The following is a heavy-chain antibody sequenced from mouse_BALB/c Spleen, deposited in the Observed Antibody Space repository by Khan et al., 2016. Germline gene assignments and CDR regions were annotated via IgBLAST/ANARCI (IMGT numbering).Heavy chain of an antibody. CDR2: INPSYGGT. D-gene: IGHD2-4*01. V-gene: IGHV1S81*02. CDR1: GYTFTSYY. J-gene: IGHJ3*01. Sequence: QVQLQQSGAELVKPGASVKLSCKASGYTFTSYYMYWVKQRPGKGLEWIGEINPSYGGTNFNEKFKSKATLTVDKSSSTAYMHISSLTSEDAAVYYWTRGRDYDWFAYWGRGALGTVAA. CDR3: TRGRDYDWFAY.